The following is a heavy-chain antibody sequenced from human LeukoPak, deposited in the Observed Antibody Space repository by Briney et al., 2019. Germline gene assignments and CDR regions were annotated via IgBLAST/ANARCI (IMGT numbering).Heavy chain of an antibody. CDR2: ISGRSTTI. CDR1: GFTFSDYY. J-gene: IGHJ4*02. V-gene: IGHV3-11*04. Sequence: GGSLRLSCAASGFTFSDYYMSWIRQAPGKGLEWVYYISGRSTTIYNADSVKGRFTISRDNAKNSLYLQMNRLRAEDTAVYYCARDSGYSGNSGYFDYWGQGTLVTVSS. D-gene: IGHD4-23*01. CDR3: ARDSGYSGNSGYFDY.